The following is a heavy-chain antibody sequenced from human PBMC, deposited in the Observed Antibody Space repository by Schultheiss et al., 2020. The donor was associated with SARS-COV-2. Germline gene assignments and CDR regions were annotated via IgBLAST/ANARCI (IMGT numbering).Heavy chain of an antibody. CDR3: ARAGYCSSTSCDHYYYYYMDV. J-gene: IGHJ6*03. CDR2: INWNGGST. Sequence: GGSLRLSCAASGFTFDDYAMHWVRQAPGKGLEWVSGINWNGGSTGYADSVKGRFTISRDNAKNSLYLQMNSLRAEDTALYYCARAGYCSSTSCDHYYYYYMDVWGKGTTVTVSS. D-gene: IGHD2-2*01. V-gene: IGHV3-20*04. CDR1: GFTFDDYA.